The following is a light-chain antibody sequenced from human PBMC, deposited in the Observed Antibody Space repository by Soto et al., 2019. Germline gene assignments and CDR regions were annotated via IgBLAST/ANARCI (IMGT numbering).Light chain of an antibody. CDR1: SSNIGAGYD. CDR2: GNT. V-gene: IGLV1-40*01. Sequence: QPVLTQPPSVSGAPGQRVTISCTGSSSNIGAGYDVHWYQRLPGRAPKLLIYGNTNRPSGVPDRFSGSKSGTSASLAITGLQAEDEADYYCLSFDSSLSVVFGGGTKVTVL. J-gene: IGLJ2*01. CDR3: LSFDSSLSVV.